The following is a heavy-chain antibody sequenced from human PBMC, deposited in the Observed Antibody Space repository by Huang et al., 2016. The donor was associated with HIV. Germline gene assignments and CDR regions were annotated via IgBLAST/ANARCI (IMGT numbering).Heavy chain of an antibody. D-gene: IGHD3-22*01. Sequence: ITLKDSGPTLVKPTQTLTLTCTFSGFSLSTSGVGVGWIRQPPGKALEWLALIYWDDDKRYSTYLKSRQTITKDTSKNQVVITMTNVDPVDTATYYCAHRRGYYYDSSGYLGGDAFDIWGQGTMVTVSS. CDR3: AHRRGYYYDSSGYLGGDAFDI. J-gene: IGHJ3*02. V-gene: IGHV2-5*02. CDR2: IYWDDDK. CDR1: GFSLSTSGVG.